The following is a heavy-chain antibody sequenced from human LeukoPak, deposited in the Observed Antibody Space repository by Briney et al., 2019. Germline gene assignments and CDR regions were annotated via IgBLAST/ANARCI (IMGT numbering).Heavy chain of an antibody. CDR1: GFTFSTYA. J-gene: IGHJ4*02. V-gene: IGHV3-23*01. D-gene: IGHD1-26*01. CDR2: MSGSDGST. CDR3: ARGWDLLDY. Sequence: GGSLRLSCTASGFTFSTYAMSWVRQAPGKGLEWVSGMSGSDGSTYYADSVKGRFTISRDNSKNTLYFQMNSLRAEDTAVYYCARGWDLLDYWGQGTLVTVSS.